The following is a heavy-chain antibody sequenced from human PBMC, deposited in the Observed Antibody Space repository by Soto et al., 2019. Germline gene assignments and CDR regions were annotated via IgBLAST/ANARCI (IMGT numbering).Heavy chain of an antibody. CDR3: AREYCGGGFCYGTDF. V-gene: IGHV1-69*05. CDR2: IIPIFGTA. Sequence: SSVKLSCKASGGTFSSYGISWVRQAPGQGLEWMGGIIPIFGTANYAQKFQGRVTMTTDASTNTASMELGSLTSDDTAVYYCAREYCGGGFCYGTDFRGQGTLVTVSS. D-gene: IGHD2-15*01. CDR1: GGTFSSYG. J-gene: IGHJ4*02.